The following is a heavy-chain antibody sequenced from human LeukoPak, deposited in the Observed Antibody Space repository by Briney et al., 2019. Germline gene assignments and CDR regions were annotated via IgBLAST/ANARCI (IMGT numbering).Heavy chain of an antibody. J-gene: IGHJ4*02. D-gene: IGHD4-23*01. Sequence: RGSLRLSCEVSGITFSTHWMTWVRQAPGKRLEWVSYISSSSSTIYYADSVKGRFTISRDNAKNSLYLQMNSLRAEDTAVYYCYSYGGNSGEGFDYWGQGTLVTVSS. V-gene: IGHV3-48*01. CDR2: ISSSSSTI. CDR3: YSYGGNSGEGFDY. CDR1: GITFSTHW.